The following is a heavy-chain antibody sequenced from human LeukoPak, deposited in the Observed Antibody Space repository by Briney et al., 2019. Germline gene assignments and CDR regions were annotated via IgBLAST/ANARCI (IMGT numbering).Heavy chain of an antibody. CDR1: GGSISTSNYY. D-gene: IGHD2-15*01. V-gene: IGHV4-39*07. CDR2: IFYSGST. Sequence: PSETLSLTCTVSGGSISTSNYYWGWIRQPPGKGLEWIGNIFYSGSTYYSPSLKSRVTISVDTSKNQVSLKVTSVTAADTALYYCARVVASTSIDSWGQGILVTVSS. J-gene: IGHJ4*02. CDR3: ARVVASTSIDS.